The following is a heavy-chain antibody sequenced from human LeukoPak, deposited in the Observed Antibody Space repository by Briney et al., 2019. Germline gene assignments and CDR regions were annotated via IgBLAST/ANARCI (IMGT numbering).Heavy chain of an antibody. CDR1: GFTFSSYG. V-gene: IGHV3-30*02. D-gene: IGHD3-3*01. CDR2: IRYDGSNK. J-gene: IGHJ3*02. Sequence: GGSLRLSCAASGFTFSSYGMHWVRQAPGKGLEWVAFIRYDGSNKYYADSVKGRFTISRDNSKNTLYLQMNSLRAEDTAVYYCAKLDYDFWSGYYTYDAFDIWGQGTMVTVSS. CDR3: AKLDYDFWSGYYTYDAFDI.